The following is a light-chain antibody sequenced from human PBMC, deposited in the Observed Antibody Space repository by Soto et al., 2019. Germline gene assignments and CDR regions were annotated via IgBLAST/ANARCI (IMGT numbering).Light chain of an antibody. CDR2: EVS. J-gene: IGLJ1*01. CDR3: SSYTSSSIYV. V-gene: IGLV2-14*01. Sequence: QSALTQPASVSGSPGQSITISCTGTSSDVGGYNYVSWYQQHPGKAPKLMIYEVSNRPSGVSNRFSGSKSGNTASLTISGLQAEDEAVYYCSSYTSSSIYVFGTGTKVTVL. CDR1: SSDVGGYNY.